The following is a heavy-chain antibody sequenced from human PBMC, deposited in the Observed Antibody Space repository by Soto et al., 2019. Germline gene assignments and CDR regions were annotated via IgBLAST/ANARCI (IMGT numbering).Heavy chain of an antibody. J-gene: IGHJ3*02. Sequence: QLHLVQSGAVVKKPGASVTVSCSASGYPVTAYYMHWVRQAPGRGLEWMGGINPATGAAKYTQTFQGRVTRTRDTSTSTVFMELGGLTSEDTAGFYWARGGGVGVAGSAAFDMWGQGTLVTVSS. CDR3: ARGGGVGVAGSAAFDM. D-gene: IGHD3-3*01. CDR2: INPATGAA. V-gene: IGHV1-2*02. CDR1: GYPVTAYY.